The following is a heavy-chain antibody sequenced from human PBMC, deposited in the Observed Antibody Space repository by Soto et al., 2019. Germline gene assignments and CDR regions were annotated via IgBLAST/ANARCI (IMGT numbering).Heavy chain of an antibody. V-gene: IGHV3-30-3*01. J-gene: IGHJ4*02. CDR3: ARGPSSLTRFDY. D-gene: IGHD2-2*01. CDR2: ISYDGSNK. CDR1: GFTFSSYA. Sequence: ACSLRLSCAASGFTFSSYAMPWVRQAPGKGLEWVAVISYDGSNKYYADSVKGRFTISRDNSKNTLYLQMNSLRAEDTAVSYCARGPSSLTRFDYWGQGTLVTVSS.